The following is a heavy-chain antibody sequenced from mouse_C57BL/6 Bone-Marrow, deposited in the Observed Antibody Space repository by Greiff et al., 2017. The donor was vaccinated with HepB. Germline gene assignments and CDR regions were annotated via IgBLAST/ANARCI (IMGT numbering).Heavy chain of an antibody. Sequence: EVQLVESGGGLVQPKGSLKLSCAASGFSFNTYAMNWVRQAPGKGLEWVARIRSKSNNYATYYADSVKDRFTISRDDSESMLYLQMNNLKSEDTAMYYCVRHYGSSFDYWGQGTTLTVSS. J-gene: IGHJ2*01. D-gene: IGHD1-1*01. V-gene: IGHV10-1*01. CDR2: IRSKSNNYAT. CDR3: VRHYGSSFDY. CDR1: GFSFNTYA.